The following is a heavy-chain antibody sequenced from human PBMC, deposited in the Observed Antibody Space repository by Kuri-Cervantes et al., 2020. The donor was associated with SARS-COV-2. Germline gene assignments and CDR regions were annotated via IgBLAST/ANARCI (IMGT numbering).Heavy chain of an antibody. J-gene: IGHJ6*02. CDR1: GFTFSSYG. D-gene: IGHD5-24*01. CDR2: ISGSGGST. CDR3: ARDHRDGYNWSSFFGGMDV. Sequence: GGSLRLSCAASGFTFSSYGMHWVRQAPGKGLEWVSAISGSGGSTYYADSVKGRFTISRDNSKNTLYLQMNSLRAEDAAVYYCARDHRDGYNWSSFFGGMDVWGQGTTVTVSS. V-gene: IGHV3-NL1*01.